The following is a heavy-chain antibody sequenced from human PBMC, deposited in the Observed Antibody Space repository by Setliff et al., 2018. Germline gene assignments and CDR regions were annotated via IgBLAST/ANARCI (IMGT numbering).Heavy chain of an antibody. Sequence: SETLSLTCTVSGGSISSGSYYWSWIRQPAGKGLEWIGRIYTGGSTNYNPSLKSRVTISVDTSKNQFSLKLSSVTAADTAVYYCARAFTYYNFWSGYGYGMDVWGQGTTVTVSS. D-gene: IGHD3-3*01. CDR3: ARAFTYYNFWSGYGYGMDV. V-gene: IGHV4-61*02. CDR2: IYTGGST. CDR1: GGSISSGSYY. J-gene: IGHJ6*02.